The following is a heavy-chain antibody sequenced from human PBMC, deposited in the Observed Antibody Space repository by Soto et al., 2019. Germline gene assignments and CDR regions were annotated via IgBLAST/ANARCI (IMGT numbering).Heavy chain of an antibody. CDR1: GFTFDDYA. D-gene: IGHD6-19*01. V-gene: IGHV3-9*01. CDR3: AKDASGIAVAGSFDY. Sequence: PGGSLRLSCAASGFTFDDYAMHWVRQAPGKGLEWVSGISWNSGSIGYADSAKGRFTISRDNAKNSLYLQMNSLRAEDTALYYCAKDASGIAVAGSFDYWGQGTLVTVSS. CDR2: ISWNSGSI. J-gene: IGHJ4*02.